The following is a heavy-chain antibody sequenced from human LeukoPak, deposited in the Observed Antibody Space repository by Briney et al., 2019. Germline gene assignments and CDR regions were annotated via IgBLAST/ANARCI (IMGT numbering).Heavy chain of an antibody. CDR1: GGSISSYY. V-gene: IGHV4-59*01. D-gene: IGHD3-10*01. CDR3: ARDNGRLLSYDY. CDR2: IYYSGGT. Sequence: SETLSLTCTVSGGSISSYYWSWIRQPPGKGLEWIGYIYYSGGTNYNPSLKSRVTISVDTSKNQFSLKLSSVTAADTAVYYCARDNGRLLSYDYWGQGTLVTVSS. J-gene: IGHJ4*02.